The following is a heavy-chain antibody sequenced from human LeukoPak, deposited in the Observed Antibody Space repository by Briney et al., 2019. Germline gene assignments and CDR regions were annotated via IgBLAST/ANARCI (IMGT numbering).Heavy chain of an antibody. V-gene: IGHV4-31*03. Sequence: SETLSLTCTVSGGSISSGGYYWSWIRQHPGEGLEWIGYIYYSGSTYYNPSLKSRVTISVDTSKNQFSLKLSSVTAADTAVYYCARGVVVVPAARSWFDPWGQGTLVTVSS. J-gene: IGHJ5*02. D-gene: IGHD2-2*01. CDR3: ARGVVVVPAARSWFDP. CDR1: GGSISSGGYY. CDR2: IYYSGST.